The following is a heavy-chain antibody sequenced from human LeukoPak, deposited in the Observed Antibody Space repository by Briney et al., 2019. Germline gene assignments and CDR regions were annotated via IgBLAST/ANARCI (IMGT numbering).Heavy chain of an antibody. CDR3: AKDPSTSWYWYFQH. V-gene: IGHV3-23*01. J-gene: IGHJ1*01. CDR2: ISESGGTT. D-gene: IGHD2-8*02. Sequence: PGGSLGLSCAASGFTFSTYAMSWVRQAPGKGLEWVSGISESGGTTYYADSVKGRFTISRDNFKSTLYLQMNSLRAEDTAVYYCAKDPSTSWYWYFQHWGQGTLVTVSS. CDR1: GFTFSTYA.